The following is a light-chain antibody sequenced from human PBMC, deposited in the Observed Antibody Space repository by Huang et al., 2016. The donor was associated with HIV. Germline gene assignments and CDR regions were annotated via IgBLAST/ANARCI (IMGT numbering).Light chain of an antibody. CDR3: QQRSNWPHT. CDR1: QSVNNF. J-gene: IGKJ2*01. CDR2: DAS. V-gene: IGKV3-11*01. Sequence: EIVLTQSPATLSLSPGERATLSCRASQSVNNFISWYQQKPGQAPRLLIYDASNRAAGIPARFSGSGSGTDFTLTISSLEPEDSAVYYCQQRSNWPHTFGQGTKLEIK.